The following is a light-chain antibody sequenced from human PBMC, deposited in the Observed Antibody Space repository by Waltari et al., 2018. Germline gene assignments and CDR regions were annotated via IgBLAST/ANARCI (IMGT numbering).Light chain of an antibody. J-gene: IGLJ2*01. Sequence: QSVLTQPPSASGTPGPRATISCSGSRSNIGSNTVNWYQQLPGTAPKLLIYSNNQRPSGVPDRFSGSKSGTSASLAISGLQSEDEADYYCAAWDDSLNGHVVFGGGTKLTVL. CDR2: SNN. CDR3: AAWDDSLNGHVV. V-gene: IGLV1-44*01. CDR1: RSNIGSNT.